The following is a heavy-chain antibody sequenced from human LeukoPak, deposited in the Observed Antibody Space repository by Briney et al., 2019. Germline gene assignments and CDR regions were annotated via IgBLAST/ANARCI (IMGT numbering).Heavy chain of an antibody. CDR3: ARPASSSWYGVDAFDI. D-gene: IGHD6-13*01. Sequence: GESLKISCKGSGYNFTSYWIGWVRQMPGKGLEWMWIIYPGDSDTRYSPSFQGQVTISADKSISTAYLQWSSLKAPDTAMYYCARPASSSWYGVDAFDIWGQGTMVTVSS. CDR1: GYNFTSYW. J-gene: IGHJ3*02. CDR2: IYPGDSDT. V-gene: IGHV5-51*01.